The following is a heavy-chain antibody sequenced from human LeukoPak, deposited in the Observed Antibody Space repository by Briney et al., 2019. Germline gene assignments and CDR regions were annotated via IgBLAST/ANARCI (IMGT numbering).Heavy chain of an antibody. D-gene: IGHD5-18*01. CDR3: ARGVDTAMVVAFDI. CDR2: IYSGGST. V-gene: IGHV3-66*01. Sequence: GGSLRLSCAASGFTVSSNYMSWVRQAPGKGLEWVSVIYSGGSTYYADSVKGRFTISRDSAKNSLYLQMNSLRAEDTAVYYCARGVDTAMVVAFDIWGQGTMVTVSS. CDR1: GFTVSSNY. J-gene: IGHJ3*02.